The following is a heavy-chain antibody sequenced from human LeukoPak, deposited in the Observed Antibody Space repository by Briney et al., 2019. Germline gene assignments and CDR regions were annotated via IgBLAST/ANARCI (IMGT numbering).Heavy chain of an antibody. CDR1: GFTFSSYS. V-gene: IGHV3-48*01. CDR2: ISGSGSNI. CDR3: ARDPEYDFWSPSWFDP. D-gene: IGHD3-3*01. J-gene: IGHJ5*02. Sequence: GGSLRLSCAASGFTFSSYSMNWVRQAPGKGLEWVSYISGSGSNIYYADSVKGRFTISRDNAKNSLYLQMNSLRAEDTAVYYCARDPEYDFWSPSWFDPWGQGTLVTVSS.